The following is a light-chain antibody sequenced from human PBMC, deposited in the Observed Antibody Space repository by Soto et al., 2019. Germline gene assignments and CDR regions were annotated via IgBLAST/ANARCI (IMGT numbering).Light chain of an antibody. J-gene: IGKJ5*01. Sequence: DIQMTQSPSSVSASVGDRVTITCXASQGVSPWLAWYQQKPGKAPNLLIYTASSLQSGVPSRFSGSGSGTDFTLTISSLQSEDFAVYYCQQYNYWPPITFGQGTRLEI. CDR1: QGVSPW. CDR3: QQYNYWPPIT. V-gene: IGKV1-12*01. CDR2: TAS.